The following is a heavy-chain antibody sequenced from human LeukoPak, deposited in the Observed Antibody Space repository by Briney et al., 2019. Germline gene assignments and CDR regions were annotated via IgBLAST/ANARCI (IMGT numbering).Heavy chain of an antibody. CDR2: INSDGSST. J-gene: IGHJ4*02. V-gene: IGHV3-74*01. Sequence: GGSLRLSCAASGFTFSSYLMHWVRQAPGKGLVWVSRINSDGSSTSYADSVKGRFTISRDNAKNTLYLQMNSLRAEDTAVYYCPREGDCSSTSCYPFDYWGQGTLVTVSS. CDR3: PREGDCSSTSCYPFDY. D-gene: IGHD2-2*01. CDR1: GFTFSSYL.